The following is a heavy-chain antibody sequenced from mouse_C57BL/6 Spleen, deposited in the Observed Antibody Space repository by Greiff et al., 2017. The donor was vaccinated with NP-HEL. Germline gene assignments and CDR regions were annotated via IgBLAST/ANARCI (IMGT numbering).Heavy chain of an antibody. CDR2: IYPRSGNT. D-gene: IGHD1-1*01. Sequence: VQLQQSGAELARPGASVKLSCKASGYTFTSYGISWVKQRTGQGLEWIGEIYPRSGNTYYNEKFKGKATLTADKSSSKAYLELRSLTSEDSAVVFCAEATVVADDFDYWGQGTSLTVSS. CDR1: GYTFTSYG. V-gene: IGHV1-81*01. J-gene: IGHJ2*02. CDR3: AEATVVADDFDY.